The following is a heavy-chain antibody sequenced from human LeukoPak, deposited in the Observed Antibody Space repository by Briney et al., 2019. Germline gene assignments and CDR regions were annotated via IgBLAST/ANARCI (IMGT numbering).Heavy chain of an antibody. CDR3: ARVIDYCDYHVRWDAFDI. CDR2: IYYSGST. V-gene: IGHV4-59*01. J-gene: IGHJ3*02. CDR1: GGSISSYY. D-gene: IGHD4-17*01. Sequence: PSETLSLTCTVSGGSISSYYWSWIRQPPGKGLEWIGYIYYSGSTNYNPSLKSRVTIPVDTSKNQFSLKLSSVTAADTAVYYCARVIDYCDYHVRWDAFDIWGQGTMVTVSS.